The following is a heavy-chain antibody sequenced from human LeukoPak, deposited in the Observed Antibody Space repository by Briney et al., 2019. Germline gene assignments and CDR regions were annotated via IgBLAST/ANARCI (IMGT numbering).Heavy chain of an antibody. CDR1: GFTFRHYW. V-gene: IGHV3-7*01. J-gene: IGHJ4*02. Sequence: GGSLRLSCTASGFTFRHYWMSWVRQAPGKGLECVAYIKEDGSDKNYVDSVKGRFTISRDNAKSSLYLQMNSLRVEDTAVYYCVRGTRSNSFWGQGTRVTVSS. CDR3: VRGTRSNSF. CDR2: IKEDGSDK. D-gene: IGHD6-6*01.